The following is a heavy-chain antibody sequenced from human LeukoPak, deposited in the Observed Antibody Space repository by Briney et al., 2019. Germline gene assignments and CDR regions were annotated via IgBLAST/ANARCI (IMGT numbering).Heavy chain of an antibody. V-gene: IGHV3-21*01. CDR3: ARILMGEGVSPDY. CDR1: GFTFSSYW. Sequence: GGSLRLSCAASGFTFSSYWMNWVRQAPGKGLEWVSSISSSSSYIYYADSVKGRFTISRDNAKNSLYLQMNSLRAEDTAVYYCARILMGEGVSPDYWGQGTLVTVSS. CDR2: ISSSSSYI. D-gene: IGHD2-8*01. J-gene: IGHJ4*02.